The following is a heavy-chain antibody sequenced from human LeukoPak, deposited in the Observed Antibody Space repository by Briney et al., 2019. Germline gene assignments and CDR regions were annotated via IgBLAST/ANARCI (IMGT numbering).Heavy chain of an antibody. V-gene: IGHV3-30-3*01. CDR3: ARGRTSSGSYLDY. D-gene: IGHD1-26*01. J-gene: IGHJ4*02. CDR1: GFTFSSYA. CDR2: ISYDGSNK. Sequence: GGSLRLSCAASGFTFSSYAMHWVRQAPGKGLEWVAVISYDGSNKYYADSVKGRFTISRDNSRNTLYLQMNSLRAEDTAVYYCARGRTSSGSYLDYWGQGTLVTVSS.